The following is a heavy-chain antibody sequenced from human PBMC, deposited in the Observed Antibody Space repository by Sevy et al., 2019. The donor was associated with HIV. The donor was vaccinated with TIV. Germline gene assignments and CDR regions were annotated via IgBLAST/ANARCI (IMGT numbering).Heavy chain of an antibody. CDR3: ARHGVTGDWFDP. D-gene: IGHD7-27*01. Sequence: SETLSLTCAVSGYSINSGCYWGWIRQPPGKGLEWIGSIYHSGSTYYNPSLKSRVTISVDTSKNQFSLKLSSVTAADTAVYYCARHGVTGDWFDPWGQGTLVTVSS. V-gene: IGHV4-38-2*01. CDR2: IYHSGST. CDR1: GYSINSGCY. J-gene: IGHJ5*02.